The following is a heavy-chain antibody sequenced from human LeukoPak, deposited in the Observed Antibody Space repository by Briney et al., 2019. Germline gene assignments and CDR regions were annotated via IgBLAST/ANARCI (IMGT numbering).Heavy chain of an antibody. J-gene: IGHJ5*02. CDR1: GYTFTGYY. Sequence: GASVKVSCKASGYTFTGYYMHWVRQAPGQGLEWMGWINPNSGGTNYAQKFRGWVTMTRDTSISTAYMELSRLRSDDTAVYYCARAVAGKTNWFDPWGQGTLVTVSS. V-gene: IGHV1-2*04. D-gene: IGHD6-19*01. CDR2: INPNSGGT. CDR3: ARAVAGKTNWFDP.